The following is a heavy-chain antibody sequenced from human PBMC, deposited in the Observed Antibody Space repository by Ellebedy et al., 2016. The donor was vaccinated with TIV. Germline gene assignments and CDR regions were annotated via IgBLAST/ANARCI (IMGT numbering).Heavy chain of an antibody. CDR3: ATEGVEGVPGKYL. J-gene: IGHJ4*02. D-gene: IGHD1-20*01. CDR2: FDPESGEI. CDR1: PYTLGELS. Sequence: ASVKVSXKVSPYTLGELSMHWVRQAPGKGLEWMGGFDPESGEIIYAQKFQGRVTMTDDTSTDTVYMELSSLRPDDTAIYYCATEGVEGVPGKYLWGQGTRVSVSS. V-gene: IGHV1-24*01.